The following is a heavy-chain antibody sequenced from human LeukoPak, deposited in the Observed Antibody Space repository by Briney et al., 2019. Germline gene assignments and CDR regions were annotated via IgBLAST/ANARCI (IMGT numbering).Heavy chain of an antibody. CDR1: GFTFSTYT. J-gene: IGHJ6*04. V-gene: IGHV3-9*01. CDR2: ISSNSENR. Sequence: QPGGSLRLSCAASGFTFSTYTMNWVRQAPGKGLEWVSGISSNSENRGYAESVKGRFTISRDDAKNSLFLQMNSLKTEDTALYYCAKDIGFGITMFRAMDVWGKGTTVTISS. D-gene: IGHD3-10*01. CDR3: AKDIGFGITMFRAMDV.